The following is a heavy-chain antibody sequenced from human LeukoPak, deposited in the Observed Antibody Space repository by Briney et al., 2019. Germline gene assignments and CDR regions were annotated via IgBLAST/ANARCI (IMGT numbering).Heavy chain of an antibody. CDR3: ARGVTYYDILTGYYRDEDWFDP. V-gene: IGHV4-59*01. Sequence: SETLSLTCTVSGGSISSYYWSWIRQPPGKGLEWTGYIYYSGSTNYNPSLKSRVTISVDTSKNQFSLKLSSVTAADTAVYYCARGVTYYDILTGYYRDEDWFDPWGQGTLVTVSS. J-gene: IGHJ5*02. D-gene: IGHD3-9*01. CDR2: IYYSGST. CDR1: GGSISSYY.